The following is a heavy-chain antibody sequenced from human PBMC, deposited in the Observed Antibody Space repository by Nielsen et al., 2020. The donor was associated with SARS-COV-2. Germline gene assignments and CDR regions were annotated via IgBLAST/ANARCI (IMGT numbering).Heavy chain of an antibody. Sequence: GESLKISCAASGFTFSSYAMSWVRQAPGKGLEWVSAISGSGGSTYYADSVKGRFTISRDNSKNTLYLQMNSLRAEDTAVYYCAKVTRWIVVVPAAPRFDYWGQGTLVTVSS. D-gene: IGHD2-2*01. CDR1: GFTFSSYA. V-gene: IGHV3-23*01. CDR3: AKVTRWIVVVPAAPRFDY. J-gene: IGHJ4*02. CDR2: ISGSGGST.